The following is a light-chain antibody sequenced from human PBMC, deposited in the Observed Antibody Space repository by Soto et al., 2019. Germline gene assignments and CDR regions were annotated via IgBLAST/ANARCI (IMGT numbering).Light chain of an antibody. CDR3: QHYGSSGT. Sequence: EIVLTQSPGTLSLSPGERATLSCRASQSVSNNYLAWYQQKPGQAPRLLIYGASNRATGIPDRFSGSGSVTDFTLTISRLEPEDFAVYYCQHYGSSGTFGQGTKVEIK. J-gene: IGKJ1*01. V-gene: IGKV3-20*01. CDR1: QSVSNNY. CDR2: GAS.